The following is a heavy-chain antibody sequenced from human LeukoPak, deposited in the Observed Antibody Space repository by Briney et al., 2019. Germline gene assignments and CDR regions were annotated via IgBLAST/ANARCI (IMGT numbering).Heavy chain of an antibody. J-gene: IGHJ1*01. D-gene: IGHD3-3*01. V-gene: IGHV1-2*06. CDR1: GYTLTGYY. CDR3: ARVPYDFWSGYDKIPEYFQH. CDR2: INPNSGGT. Sequence: ASVKVSCKASGYTLTGYYMHWVRQAPGQGLEWMGRINPNSGGTNYAQKFQGRVTMTRDTSISTAYMKLSRLRSEDTAVYYCARVPYDFWSGYDKIPEYFQHWGQGTLVTVSS.